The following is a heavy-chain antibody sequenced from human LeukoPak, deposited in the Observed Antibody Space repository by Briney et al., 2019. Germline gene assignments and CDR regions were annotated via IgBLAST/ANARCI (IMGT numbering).Heavy chain of an antibody. D-gene: IGHD3-22*01. V-gene: IGHV3-30*02. J-gene: IGHJ4*02. CDR2: IRYDGSNK. CDR1: GFTFSSYG. Sequence: GGSLRLSCAASGFTFSSYGMHWVRQAPGKGLEWVAFIRYDGSNKYYADSVKGRFTISRDNSKNTLYLQMNSLRAEDTAVYYCAKVVSYDSSGYLDYRGQGTLVTVSS. CDR3: AKVVSYDSSGYLDY.